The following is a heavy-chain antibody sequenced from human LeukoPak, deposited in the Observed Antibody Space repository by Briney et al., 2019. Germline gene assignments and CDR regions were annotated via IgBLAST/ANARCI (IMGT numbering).Heavy chain of an antibody. CDR3: ARVSRVAATVRGMDV. D-gene: IGHD2-15*01. J-gene: IGHJ6*02. CDR1: GFTFSSYG. CDR2: IWYDGSNK. Sequence: GRSLRLSCAASGFTFSSYGMHWVRQAPGKGLEWVAVIWYDGSNKYYADSVKGRFTISRDNSKNTLYLQMNSLRAEDTAVYYCARVSRVAATVRGMDVWGQGTTVTVSS. V-gene: IGHV3-33*01.